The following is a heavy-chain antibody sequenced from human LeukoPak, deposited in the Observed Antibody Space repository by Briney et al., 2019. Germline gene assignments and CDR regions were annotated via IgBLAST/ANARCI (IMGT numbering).Heavy chain of an antibody. Sequence: GGSLRLSCAASGFTFSSYSMNWVRQAPGKGLEWVAVISYDGSNKYYADSVKGRFTISRDNSKNTLYLQMNSLRAEDTAVYYCARDYAFDIWGQGTMVTDSS. CDR2: ISYDGSNK. CDR3: ARDYAFDI. V-gene: IGHV3-30*03. CDR1: GFTFSSYS. J-gene: IGHJ3*02.